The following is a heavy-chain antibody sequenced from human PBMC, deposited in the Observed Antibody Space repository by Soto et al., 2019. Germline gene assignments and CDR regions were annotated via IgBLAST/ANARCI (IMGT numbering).Heavy chain of an antibody. CDR3: AKDLSTSGSLYYFDY. CDR2: LSWNSGRA. D-gene: IGHD1-26*01. J-gene: IGHJ4*02. V-gene: IGHV3-9*01. CDR1: GGTFDDYA. Sequence: PGGSLRLSCAASGGTFDDYAMHWVRQAPGKGLEWVSGLSWNSGRAGYADSVKGRFTISRDNAKNSLYLQMNSLRPEDTALYYCAKDLSTSGSLYYFDYWGQGALVTVSS.